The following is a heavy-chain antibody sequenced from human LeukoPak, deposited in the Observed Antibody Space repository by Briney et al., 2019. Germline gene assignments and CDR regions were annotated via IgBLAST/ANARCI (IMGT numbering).Heavy chain of an antibody. CDR1: GFAFGSEA. D-gene: IGHD3-9*01. CDR2: ISPGGGTT. Sequence: GGSLRLSCGVSGFAFGSEAMSWVRQSPARGLEWVASISPGGGTTYYADSVKGRFTISRDNSKNTLYLQMNSLRAEDTAVYYCATNRRLRYFDWLSPFDCWGQGTLVTVSS. V-gene: IGHV3-23*01. J-gene: IGHJ4*02. CDR3: ATNRRLRYFDWLSPFDC.